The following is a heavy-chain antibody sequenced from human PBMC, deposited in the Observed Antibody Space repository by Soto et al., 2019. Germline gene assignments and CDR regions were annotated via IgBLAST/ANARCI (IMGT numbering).Heavy chain of an antibody. J-gene: IGHJ4*02. V-gene: IGHV3-21*01. D-gene: IGHD6-13*01. Sequence: EVQLVESGGGLVKPGGSLRLSCAASGFTFSSYSMNWVRQAPGKGLEWVSSISSSSSYIYYADSLKGRFTISRDNAKNPLYLQMNSLRAEDTAVYYCARMYSSSWYGFDYWGQGTLVTVSS. CDR2: ISSSSSYI. CDR3: ARMYSSSWYGFDY. CDR1: GFTFSSYS.